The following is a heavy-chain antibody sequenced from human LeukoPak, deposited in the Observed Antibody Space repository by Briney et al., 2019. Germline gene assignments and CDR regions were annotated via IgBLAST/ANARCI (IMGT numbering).Heavy chain of an antibody. Sequence: PGGSLRLSCAASGFTFSSYEMNWVRQAPGKGLEWVSSISSSSSYIYYADSVKGRFTISRDNAKNSLYLQMNSLRAEDTAVYYCARDPSTGLLWFGESSRDDAFDIWGQGTMVTVSS. CDR2: ISSSSSYI. CDR3: ARDPSTGLLWFGESSRDDAFDI. V-gene: IGHV3-21*01. J-gene: IGHJ3*02. D-gene: IGHD3-10*01. CDR1: GFTFSSYE.